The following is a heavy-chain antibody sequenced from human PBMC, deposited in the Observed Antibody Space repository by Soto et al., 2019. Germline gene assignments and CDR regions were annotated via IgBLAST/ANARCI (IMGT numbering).Heavy chain of an antibody. J-gene: IGHJ4*02. CDR3: ARNRGYSQGD. CDR1: CDSINGNY. Sequence: SETLSLTCTVSCDSINGNYWSWVRQPPGKGPEWIGEIYDSGTTYYNPSLNSRATISLDKSKNQFSLNLNSVTAADTAVYYCARNRGYSQGDWGPGTLVTVSS. V-gene: IGHV4-4*02. D-gene: IGHD5-18*01. CDR2: IYDSGTT.